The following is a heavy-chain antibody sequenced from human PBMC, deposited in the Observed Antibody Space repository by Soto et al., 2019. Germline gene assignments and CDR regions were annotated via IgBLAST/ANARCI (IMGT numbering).Heavy chain of an antibody. J-gene: IGHJ4*02. CDR1: GFTFSSYG. CDR3: AKERGIVLVPAAMGPLAG. D-gene: IGHD2-2*01. V-gene: IGHV3-30*18. Sequence: QVQLVESGGGVVQPGRSLRLSCAASGFTFSSYGMHWVRQAPGKGLEWVAVISYDGSNKYYADSVKGRFTISRDNSKNTLYLQMNSLRAEDTAVYYCAKERGIVLVPAAMGPLAGWGQGTLVTVSS. CDR2: ISYDGSNK.